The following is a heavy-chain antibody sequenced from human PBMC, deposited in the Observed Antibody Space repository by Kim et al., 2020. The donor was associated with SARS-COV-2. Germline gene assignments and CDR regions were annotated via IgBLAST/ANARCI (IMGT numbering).Heavy chain of an antibody. V-gene: IGHV3-48*02. J-gene: IGHJ4*02. Sequence: GGSLRLSCAASGFTFSSYSMNWVRQAPGKGLEWVSYISSSSSTIYYADSVKGRFTISRDNAKNSLFLQMNSLRDEDTAVYYCARGLGYCSGGSCYYFDYWGQGTLVTVSS. CDR1: GFTFSSYS. CDR2: ISSSSSTI. D-gene: IGHD2-15*01. CDR3: ARGLGYCSGGSCYYFDY.